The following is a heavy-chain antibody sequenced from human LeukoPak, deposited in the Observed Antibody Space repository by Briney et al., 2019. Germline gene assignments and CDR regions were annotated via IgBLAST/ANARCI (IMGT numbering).Heavy chain of an antibody. D-gene: IGHD3-22*01. CDR3: ARSSDSSGYYDYFDY. CDR1: EYSFTSYW. V-gene: IGHV5-51*01. J-gene: IGHJ4*02. Sequence: GESLKISCKGSEYSFTSYWIGWVRQMPGKGLEWMAIICPGDSDTRYSPSFQGQVTISADKSISTAYLQWSSLKASDTAMYYCARSSDSSGYYDYFDYWGQGTLVTVSS. CDR2: ICPGDSDT.